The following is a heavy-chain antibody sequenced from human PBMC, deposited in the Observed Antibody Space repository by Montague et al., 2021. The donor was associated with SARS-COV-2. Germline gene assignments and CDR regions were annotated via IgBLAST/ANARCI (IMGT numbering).Heavy chain of an antibody. CDR2: VYYNGNT. Sequence: SETLSLTCNVSGGSLSSYYWSWIRQPPGKGLEWIGYVYYNGNTNYNPSLKSRIILSVDTSKNHFSLKVSSVTAADTAVYYCVRENTVTTFGGPYYIDSWGQGTLVTVSA. CDR1: GGSLSSYY. J-gene: IGHJ4*02. CDR3: VRENTVTTFGGPYYIDS. D-gene: IGHD4-17*01. V-gene: IGHV4-59*01.